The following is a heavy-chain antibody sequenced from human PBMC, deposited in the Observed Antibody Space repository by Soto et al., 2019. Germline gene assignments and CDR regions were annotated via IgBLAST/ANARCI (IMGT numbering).Heavy chain of an antibody. CDR2: LNPNTGGT. Sequence: QVQLVQSGAEVKKPGASVKVSCKASGSTFTGYYLHWVRQAPGQGLEWMGWLNPNTGGTNYAQKFQGRVTMTRDTSISTAYMYLRWLRSDDTAVDYCARRVPYALGDFEYWGQGTLVTVSS. V-gene: IGHV1-2*02. CDR1: GSTFTGYY. J-gene: IGHJ4*02. CDR3: ARRVPYALGDFEY. D-gene: IGHD2-2*01.